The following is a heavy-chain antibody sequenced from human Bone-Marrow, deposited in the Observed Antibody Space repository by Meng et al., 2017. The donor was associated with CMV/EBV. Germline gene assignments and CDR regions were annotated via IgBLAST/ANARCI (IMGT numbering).Heavy chain of an antibody. CDR3: TSNRDGYNLADY. Sequence: GGSLRLSCVASGFTFSDFAMHWVRQASGKGLEWVGRIRSKANSYTTAYAASVKGRFTISRDDSKNTAYLQMSSLKTEETAVYYCTSNRDGYNLADYWGRGTLVTVSS. D-gene: IGHD5-24*01. CDR2: IRSKANSYTT. J-gene: IGHJ4*02. CDR1: GFTFSDFA. V-gene: IGHV3-73*01.